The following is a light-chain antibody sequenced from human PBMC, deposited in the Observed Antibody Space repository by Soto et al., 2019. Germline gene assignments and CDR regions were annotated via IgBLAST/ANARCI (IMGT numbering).Light chain of an antibody. CDR1: QIISSY. V-gene: IGKV1-39*01. J-gene: IGKJ1*01. Sequence: DIQMTQSPSSLSASLLDRVTITFRASQIISSYLHWYQQKPGKAPKLLIYAASTLQSGVPARFSGSGSGTDFTLTISSLQPEDFATYYCHQSYDIPTFGQGTKVDIK. CDR3: HQSYDIPT. CDR2: AAS.